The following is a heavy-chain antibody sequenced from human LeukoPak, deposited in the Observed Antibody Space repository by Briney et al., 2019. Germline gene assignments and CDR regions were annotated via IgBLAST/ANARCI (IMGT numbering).Heavy chain of an antibody. D-gene: IGHD6-13*01. CDR2: IYYSGST. CDR3: ARRMTTAGYFDY. Sequence: SQTLSLTCTVSGGSISSGGYYWSWIRQHPGKGLVWIGYIYYSGSTFYNPSLESRVTISRDTSKNQFSLKLSFVAAADTALYYCARRMTTAGYFDYWGQGTLVTVSS. CDR1: GGSISSGGYY. V-gene: IGHV4-31*03. J-gene: IGHJ4*02.